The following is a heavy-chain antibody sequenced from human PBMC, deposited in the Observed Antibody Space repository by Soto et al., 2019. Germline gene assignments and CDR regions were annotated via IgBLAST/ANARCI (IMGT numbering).Heavy chain of an antibody. D-gene: IGHD3-10*01. CDR1: GYTFTAYY. Sequence: QVQLVQSGAEVKEPGDSVRVSCEASGYTFTAYYIHWVRQAPGQGLEWMGWINPKFGDTTYAQDFQGRFSMTREMSSSTVDMELSRLTSDDTAIYYCARNMDYYYGPGSGNGHGFWGQGTTVTVFS. J-gene: IGHJ6*02. CDR2: INPKFGDT. CDR3: ARNMDYYYGPGSGNGHGF. V-gene: IGHV1-2*02.